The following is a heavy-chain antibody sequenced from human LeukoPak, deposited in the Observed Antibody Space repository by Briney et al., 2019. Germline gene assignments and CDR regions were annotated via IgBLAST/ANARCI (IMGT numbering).Heavy chain of an antibody. CDR3: ARDAPPPLRYFDWLPDYYYYGMDV. Sequence: PGGSLRLSCAASGFTFSSYAMSWVRQAPGKGLEWVSAISGSGGSTYYADSVKGRFTISRDNSKNTLYLQMNSLRAEDTAVYYCARDAPPPLRYFDWLPDYYYYGMDVWGQGTTVTVSS. V-gene: IGHV3-23*01. J-gene: IGHJ6*02. D-gene: IGHD3-9*01. CDR1: GFTFSSYA. CDR2: ISGSGGST.